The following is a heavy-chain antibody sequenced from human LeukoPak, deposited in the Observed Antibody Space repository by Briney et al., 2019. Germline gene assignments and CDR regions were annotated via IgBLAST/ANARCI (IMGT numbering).Heavy chain of an antibody. CDR3: ARVRNVNSVAGTVDY. V-gene: IGHV3-53*01. Sequence: PGGSLRLSCAASGFTVSSNYMSWVRQAPGKGLEWVSVIYSNGNTYYADSVKGRFTISRDNSKNTLYLQMNSLRAEDTAVYYCARVRNVNSVAGTVDYWGQGTLVTVSS. D-gene: IGHD6-19*01. J-gene: IGHJ4*02. CDR2: IYSNGNT. CDR1: GFTVSSNY.